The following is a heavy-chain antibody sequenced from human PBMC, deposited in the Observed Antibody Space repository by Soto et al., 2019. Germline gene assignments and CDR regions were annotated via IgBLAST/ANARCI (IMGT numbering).Heavy chain of an antibody. CDR3: TTAVVLLWFGDLLFDY. J-gene: IGHJ4*02. CDR1: GFTFSNAW. V-gene: IGHV3-15*01. Sequence: PGGSLRLSCAASGFTFSNAWMSWVRQAPGKGLEWVGRIKSKTDGGTTDYAAPVKGRFTISRDDSKNTLYLQMNSLKTEDTAVYYCTTAVVLLWFGDLLFDYWGQGTLVTVSS. CDR2: IKSKTDGGTT. D-gene: IGHD3-10*01.